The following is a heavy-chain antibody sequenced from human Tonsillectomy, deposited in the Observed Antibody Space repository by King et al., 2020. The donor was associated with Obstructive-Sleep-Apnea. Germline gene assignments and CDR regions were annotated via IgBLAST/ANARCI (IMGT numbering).Heavy chain of an antibody. Sequence: VQLQESGPGLVKPSETLSLTCTVSGGSISSYYWSWIRQPPGKGLEWIGYIYYSGSTNYNPSLKSRVTISVDTSKNQFSLKLSSVTAADTAVYYCAREKDSSGYSYFDYWGQGTLVTVSS. D-gene: IGHD3-22*01. CDR2: IYYSGST. CDR1: GGSISSYY. J-gene: IGHJ4*02. V-gene: IGHV4-59*01. CDR3: AREKDSSGYSYFDY.